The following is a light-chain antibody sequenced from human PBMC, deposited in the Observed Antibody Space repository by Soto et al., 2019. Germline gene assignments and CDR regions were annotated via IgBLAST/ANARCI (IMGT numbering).Light chain of an antibody. J-gene: IGKJ1*01. CDR1: ESISGW. CDR2: DAS. V-gene: IGKV1-5*01. Sequence: DIEMTQSPSTLSASIGDGVTITCRASESISGWLAWYQQQPGKAPKLLIYDASNLESGVPSRFSGSGSGTEFTLAISSLQPDDFATYYCQQYNNYPRAFGQETKMDIK. CDR3: QQYNNYPRA.